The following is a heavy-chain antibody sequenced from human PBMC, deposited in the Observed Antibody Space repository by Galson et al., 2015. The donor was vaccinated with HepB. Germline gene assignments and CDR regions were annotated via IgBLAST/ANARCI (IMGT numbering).Heavy chain of an antibody. V-gene: IGHV1-3*01. D-gene: IGHD3-22*01. CDR3: ARTSGYYYDSSGTFDY. CDR1: GYTFTRYA. Sequence: SVKVSCKASGYTFTRYAMHWVRQAPGQRLEWMGWINAGNGNTKYSQKFQGRVTITRDTSASTAYMELSSLRSEDTAVYYCARTSGYYYDSSGTFDYWGQGTLVTVSS. CDR2: INAGNGNT. J-gene: IGHJ4*02.